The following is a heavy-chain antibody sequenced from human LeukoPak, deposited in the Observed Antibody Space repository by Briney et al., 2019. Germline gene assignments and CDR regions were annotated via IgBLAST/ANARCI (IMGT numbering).Heavy chain of an antibody. CDR2: TFYSGST. CDR1: GDSISSYY. V-gene: IGHV4-59*01. Sequence: KPSETLSLTCTVSGDSISSYYWSWIRQPPGKGPEWIGYTFYSGSTHYNPSLKSRVTISVDTSKNQFSLKLTSVTSADTAVYYCARDMGSAAGHDYWGQGSLVTVSS. D-gene: IGHD6-13*01. CDR3: ARDMGSAAGHDY. J-gene: IGHJ4*02.